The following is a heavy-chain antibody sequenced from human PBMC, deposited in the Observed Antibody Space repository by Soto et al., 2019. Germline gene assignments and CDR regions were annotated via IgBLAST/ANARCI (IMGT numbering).Heavy chain of an antibody. J-gene: IGHJ6*02. CDR2: MNQDGSER. Sequence: GGSLRLSCAASGFNFSNYWMSWVRQAPAKGLEWVANMNQDGSERYYLDSVKGRFTISRDNGKNSLYLQMSSLRAEDTAMYYCARGHYGMDVWGPGTTVTVSS. CDR3: ARGHYGMDV. V-gene: IGHV3-7*05. CDR1: GFNFSNYW.